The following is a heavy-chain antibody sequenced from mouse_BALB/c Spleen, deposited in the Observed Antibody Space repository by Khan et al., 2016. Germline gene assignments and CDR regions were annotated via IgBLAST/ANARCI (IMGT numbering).Heavy chain of an antibody. CDR1: GFSLTGYG. J-gene: IGHJ4*01. D-gene: IGHD1-1*02. CDR2: IWGDGST. Sequence: QVQLKESGPGLVAPSQSLSITCTVSGFSLTGYGVNWVRQPPGKGLEWLGMIWGDGSTDYNSALKSRLSISKDNSKSHVFLNLNSLQTDDTARYYCARVWTVTGDYVVDFWGQGTSVTVSS. CDR3: ARVWTVTGDYVVDF. V-gene: IGHV2-6-7*01.